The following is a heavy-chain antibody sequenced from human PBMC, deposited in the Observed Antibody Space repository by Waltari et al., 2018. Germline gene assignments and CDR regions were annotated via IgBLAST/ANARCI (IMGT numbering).Heavy chain of an antibody. Sequence: EVQLVESGGGLVQPGGSLRLSCAASGFTFSSYEMNWVRQAPGKGLEWVSYISSSGSTIYYADSVKGRFTISRDNAKNSLYLQMNSLRSEDTAVYDCARERGAAAGPRYFDYWGQGTLVTVSS. D-gene: IGHD6-13*01. CDR3: ARERGAAAGPRYFDY. J-gene: IGHJ4*02. CDR1: GFTFSSYE. CDR2: ISSSGSTI. V-gene: IGHV3-48*03.